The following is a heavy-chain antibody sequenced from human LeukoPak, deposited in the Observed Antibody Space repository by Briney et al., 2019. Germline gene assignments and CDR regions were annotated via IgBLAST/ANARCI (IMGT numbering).Heavy chain of an antibody. J-gene: IGHJ5*02. D-gene: IGHD3-22*01. V-gene: IGHV4-4*07. CDR2: IYNSGIT. CDR3: ARDYIGSDSSGYYLGWFDP. CDR1: GGSIRTYY. Sequence: SETLSLTCTVSGGSIRTYYWSWIRQPAGKGLEWIGRIYNSGITSYNPSLNSRVTMSVDTSKNQFSLKLSSVTAADTAMYYCARDYIGSDSSGYYLGWFDPWGQGTLVTVSS.